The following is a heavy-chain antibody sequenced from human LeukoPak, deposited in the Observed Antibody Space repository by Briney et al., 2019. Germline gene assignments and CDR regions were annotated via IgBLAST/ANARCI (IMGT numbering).Heavy chain of an antibody. Sequence: GASVKVSCKASGYTFTGYYMHWVRQAPGQGLEWMGWINPNSGGTNYAQKFQGRVTMTRDTSISTAYMELSRLRSDDTAVYYCARGDSNYGTYYYYYMDVWGKGTTVTVSS. J-gene: IGHJ6*03. CDR2: INPNSGGT. CDR1: GYTFTGYY. CDR3: ARGDSNYGTYYYYYMDV. V-gene: IGHV1-2*02. D-gene: IGHD4-11*01.